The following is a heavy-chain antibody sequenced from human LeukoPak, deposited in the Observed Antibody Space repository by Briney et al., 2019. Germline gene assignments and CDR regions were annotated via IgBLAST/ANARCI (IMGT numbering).Heavy chain of an antibody. V-gene: IGHV3-23*01. Sequence: PGGSLRLSCAASGFTFSGYAMSWVRQAPGKGLEWVSAISGSGGSTYYADSVKGRFTISRDNSKNTLYLQMNSLRAEDTAVYYCAKDKVGAMDFDYWGQGTLVTVSS. CDR1: GFTFSGYA. J-gene: IGHJ4*02. CDR2: ISGSGGST. D-gene: IGHD1-26*01. CDR3: AKDKVGAMDFDY.